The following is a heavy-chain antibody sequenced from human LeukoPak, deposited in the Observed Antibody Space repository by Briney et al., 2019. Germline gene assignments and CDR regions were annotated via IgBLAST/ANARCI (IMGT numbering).Heavy chain of an antibody. CDR3: ARILYPGGGPFDY. Sequence: SETLSLTCTVSGYSISSGYYWGWIRQPPGKGLEWIGSIYHSGSTYYNPSLKSRVTISVDTSKNQFSLKLSSVTAADTAVYYCARILYPGGGPFDYWGQGTLVTVSS. CDR1: GYSISSGYY. D-gene: IGHD3-16*01. CDR2: IYHSGST. J-gene: IGHJ4*02. V-gene: IGHV4-38-2*02.